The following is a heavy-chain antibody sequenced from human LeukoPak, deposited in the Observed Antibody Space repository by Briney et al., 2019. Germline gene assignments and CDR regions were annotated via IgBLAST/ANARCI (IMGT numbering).Heavy chain of an antibody. D-gene: IGHD3-22*01. CDR2: IYYSGST. CDR3: ARSEKTMIVVVIPDAFDI. CDR1: GGSISSSSYY. J-gene: IGHJ3*02. Sequence: SETLSLTCTVSGGSISSSSYYWGWIRQPPGKGLEWIGSIYYSGSTYYNLSLKSRVTISVDTSKNQFSLRLSSVTAADTAVYYCARSEKTMIVVVIPDAFDIWGQGTMVTVSS. V-gene: IGHV4-39*01.